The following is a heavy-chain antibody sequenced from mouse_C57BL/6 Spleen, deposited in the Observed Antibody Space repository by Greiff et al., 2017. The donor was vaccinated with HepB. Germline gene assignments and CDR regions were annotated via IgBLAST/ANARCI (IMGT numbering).Heavy chain of an antibody. CDR3: AKTGTRDYYAMDY. CDR1: GFNIKNTY. J-gene: IGHJ4*01. V-gene: IGHV14-3*01. D-gene: IGHD4-1*01. CDR2: IDPANGNT. Sequence: EVKLQESVAELVRPGASVKLSCTASGFNIKNTYMHWVKQRPEQGLEWIGRIDPANGNTKYAPKFQGKATITADTSSNTAYLQLSSLTSEDTAIYYCAKTGTRDYYAMDYWGQRTSVTVSS.